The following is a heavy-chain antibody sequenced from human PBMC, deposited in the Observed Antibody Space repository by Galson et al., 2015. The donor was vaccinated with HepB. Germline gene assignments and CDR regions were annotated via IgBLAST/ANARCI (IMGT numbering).Heavy chain of an antibody. D-gene: IGHD3-22*01. CDR2: IKSKTDGGTT. CDR1: GFTFSNAW. J-gene: IGHJ5*02. CDR3: TTDFYDSSGLNWFDP. V-gene: IGHV3-15*01. Sequence: SLRLSCAASGFTFSNAWMSWVRQAPGKGLEWVGRIKSKTDGGTTDYAAPVKGRFTISRDDPKNTLYLQMNSLKTEDTAVYYCTTDFYDSSGLNWFDPWGQGTLVTVSS.